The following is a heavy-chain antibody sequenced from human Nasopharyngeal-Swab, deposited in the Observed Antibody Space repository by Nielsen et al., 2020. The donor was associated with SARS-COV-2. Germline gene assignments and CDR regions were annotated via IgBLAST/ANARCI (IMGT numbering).Heavy chain of an antibody. D-gene: IGHD3-22*01. CDR3: LRGDRRDY. CDR2: ISSDSGAK. J-gene: IGHJ4*02. V-gene: IGHV3-21*01. CDR1: GFSFSTYT. Sequence: GGSLRLSCAASGFSFSTYTMNWVRQAPGKGLEWLSSISSDSGAKYHADSVKGRFTISRDNAKNSLYLEMNSLRAEDTAVYYCLRGDRRDYWGPGTLVSVSS.